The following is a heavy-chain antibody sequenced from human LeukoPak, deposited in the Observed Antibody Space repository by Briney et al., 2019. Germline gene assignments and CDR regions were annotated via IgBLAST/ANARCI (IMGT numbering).Heavy chain of an antibody. CDR1: GGSISSYY. Sequence: SETLSLTCTVSGGSISSYYWSWIRQPPGKGLEWIGYIYYLGSTNYNPSLKSRVTISVDTSKNQSSLKLSSVTAADTAVYYCARDSGMVRGVDWFDPWGQGSLVTVSS. D-gene: IGHD3-10*01. J-gene: IGHJ5*02. CDR3: ARDSGMVRGVDWFDP. V-gene: IGHV4-59*01. CDR2: IYYLGST.